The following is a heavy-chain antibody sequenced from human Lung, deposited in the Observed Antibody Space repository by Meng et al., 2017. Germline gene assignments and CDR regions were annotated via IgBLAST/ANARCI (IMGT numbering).Heavy chain of an antibody. D-gene: IGHD4-23*01. J-gene: IGHJ6*02. V-gene: IGHV1-2*02. CDR2: INPNSGAT. CDR1: GYRFTAYY. CDR3: ARELAVDGGNAVDYYYYGMDV. Sequence: ASVKVSCKASGYRFTAYYIQWVRQAPGQGLEWMGWINPNSGATTYAQKFQGRVTMTRDTSITTAYMELSGLKSEDTAVYYCARELAVDGGNAVDYYYYGMDVWGQGTTVTVSS.